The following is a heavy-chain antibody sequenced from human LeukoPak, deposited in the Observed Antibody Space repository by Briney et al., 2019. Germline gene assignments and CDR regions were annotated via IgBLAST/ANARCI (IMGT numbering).Heavy chain of an antibody. D-gene: IGHD1-26*01. V-gene: IGHV3-74*01. CDR1: GITFSSYW. Sequence: GGSLRLSCAASGITFSSYWMHWVRQAPGKGLVWVSRINSDGSSTSYVDSVEGRFTISRDNAKNTLYLQMNSLRAEDTAVYYCARGWMGRDDYWGQGTQVTVSS. CDR2: INSDGSST. CDR3: ARGWMGRDDY. J-gene: IGHJ4*02.